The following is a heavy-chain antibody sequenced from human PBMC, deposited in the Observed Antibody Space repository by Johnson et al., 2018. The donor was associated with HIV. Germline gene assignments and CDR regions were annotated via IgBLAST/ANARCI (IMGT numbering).Heavy chain of an antibody. J-gene: IGHJ3*02. V-gene: IGHV3-30-3*01. CDR3: ARDSRAFDI. CDR1: GFTFSSYA. Sequence: QMQLVESGGGVVQPGRSLRLSCAASGFTFSSYAMHWVRQAPGKGLEWVAVISYDGSNKYYADSVKGRFTISRDNSKNTLYLQMNSLRAEDTAVYYCARDSRAFDIWGQGTMVTVSS. CDR2: ISYDGSNK.